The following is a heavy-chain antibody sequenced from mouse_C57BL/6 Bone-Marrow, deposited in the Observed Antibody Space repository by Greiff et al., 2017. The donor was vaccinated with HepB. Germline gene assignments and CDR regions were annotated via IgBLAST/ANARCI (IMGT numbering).Heavy chain of an antibody. CDR2: ISYDGSN. V-gene: IGHV3-6*01. D-gene: IGHD2-4*01. CDR3: ASSYDYGLFYYAMDY. J-gene: IGHJ4*01. CDR1: GYSITSGYY. Sequence: VQLQQSGPGLVKPSQSLSLTCSVTGYSITSGYYWNWIRQFPGNKLEWMGYISYDGSNNYNPSLKNRISITRDTSKNQFFLKLNSVTTEDTATYYCASSYDYGLFYYAMDYWGQGTSVTVSS.